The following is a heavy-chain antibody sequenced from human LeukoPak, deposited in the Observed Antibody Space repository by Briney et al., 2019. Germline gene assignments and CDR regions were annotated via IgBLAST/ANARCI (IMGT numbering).Heavy chain of an antibody. CDR2: IYYSGSN. Sequence: PSETLSLTCSVSGGPISSYYWSWIPQPPGKGLEWVGNIYYSGSNNDNPSPKTRVTISVDTSKNQFSLQLSSVTAADTAVYYCARANTNNDAFDIWGRGTLVTVSS. D-gene: IGHD3-16*01. V-gene: IGHV4-59*01. J-gene: IGHJ3*02. CDR3: ARANTNNDAFDI. CDR1: GGPISSYY.